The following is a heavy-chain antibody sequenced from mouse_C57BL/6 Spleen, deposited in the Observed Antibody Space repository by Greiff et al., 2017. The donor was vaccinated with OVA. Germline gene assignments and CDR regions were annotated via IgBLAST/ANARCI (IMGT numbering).Heavy chain of an antibody. V-gene: IGHV1-26*01. J-gene: IGHJ3*01. CDR3: EYRESHWARIGC. CDR1: GYTFTDYY. Sequence: VQLQQPGPELVKPGASVKISCKASGYTFTDYYMNWVKQSPGQSLEWIGEINPNNGGTSYNQKFKGKATLTVDKSSSTAYMQLRSLPSADSAGYDCEYRESHWARIGCWGQGTLVTVAA. D-gene: IGHD4-1*01. CDR2: INPNNGGT.